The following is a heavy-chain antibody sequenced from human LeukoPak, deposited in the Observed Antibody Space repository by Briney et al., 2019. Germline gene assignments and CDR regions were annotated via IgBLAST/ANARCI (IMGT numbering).Heavy chain of an antibody. CDR1: GGSFSGYY. J-gene: IGHJ4*02. CDR3: ASCSGGSCYTLDY. V-gene: IGHV4-34*01. D-gene: IGHD2-15*01. CDR2: INHSGST. Sequence: SETLSLTCAVYGGSFSGYYWSWIRQPPGKGLEWIGEINHSGSTNYNPTLKSRVTISVDTSKNQFSLKLSSVTAADTALYYCASCSGGSCYTLDYWGQGTLVTVSS.